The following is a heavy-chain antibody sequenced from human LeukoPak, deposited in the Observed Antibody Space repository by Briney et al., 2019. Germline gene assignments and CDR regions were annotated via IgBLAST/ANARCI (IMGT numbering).Heavy chain of an antibody. D-gene: IGHD5-24*01. Sequence: PGRSLRLSGAASGFTFSSYAMHWVRQAPGKGLEWVAVISYDGSNKYYADSVKGRFTISRDNSKNTLYLQMDSLRAEDTAVYYCARDLRRDGYSWGQGTLVTVSS. CDR1: GFTFSSYA. V-gene: IGHV3-30-3*01. J-gene: IGHJ4*02. CDR2: ISYDGSNK. CDR3: ARDLRRDGYS.